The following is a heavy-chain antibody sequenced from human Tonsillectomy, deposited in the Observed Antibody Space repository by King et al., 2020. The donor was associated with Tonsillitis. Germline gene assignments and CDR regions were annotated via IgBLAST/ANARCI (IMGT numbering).Heavy chain of an antibody. CDR1: GGSISSSSYY. Sequence: QLQESGPGLVKPSETLSLTCTVSGGSISSSSYYWGWIRQPPGKGLEWIGSIYYSGSTYYNPSLKSRVTISVDTSKNQFSLKLSSVTAADTAVYYCARHCQITRIVVVENWFDPWGQGTLVTVSS. D-gene: IGHD3-22*01. CDR3: ARHCQITRIVVVENWFDP. J-gene: IGHJ5*02. CDR2: IYYSGST. V-gene: IGHV4-39*01.